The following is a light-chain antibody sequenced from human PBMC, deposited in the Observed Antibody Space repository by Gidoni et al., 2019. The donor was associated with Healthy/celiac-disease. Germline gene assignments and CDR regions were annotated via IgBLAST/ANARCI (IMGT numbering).Light chain of an antibody. CDR3: SSYAGSNNLL. Sequence: QSALTQPPSASGSPGQSVTISCTGTSSDVGGYNYVSWYQQHPGKASKLMIYEVSKRPSGVPDRFSVSKSGNTASLTVSGLQAEDEADYYCSSYAGSNNLLFGGGTKLTVL. CDR1: SSDVGGYNY. V-gene: IGLV2-8*01. J-gene: IGLJ3*02. CDR2: EVS.